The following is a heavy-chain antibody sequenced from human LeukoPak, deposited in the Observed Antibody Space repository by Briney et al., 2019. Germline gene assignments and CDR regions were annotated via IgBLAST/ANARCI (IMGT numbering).Heavy chain of an antibody. CDR2: IIPIFGAA. D-gene: IGHD1-26*01. V-gene: IGHV1-69*01. CDR3: ARNPTTVGAEGWFDY. CDR1: GGTFSSYA. J-gene: IGHJ4*02. Sequence: SVKVSCKASGGTFSSYAISWVRQAPGQGLEWMGGIIPIFGAANYAQKFQGRVTITADESTSTAYMELSSLRSEDTAVYYCARNPTTVGAEGWFDYWGQGTLVTVSS.